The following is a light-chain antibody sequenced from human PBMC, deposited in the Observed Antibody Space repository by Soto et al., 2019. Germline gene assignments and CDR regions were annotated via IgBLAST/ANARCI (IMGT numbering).Light chain of an antibody. Sequence: IVITHAPATLFVTPEERAPLSCRASQSVSGKLAWYQQKPGQAPRLLIYAASSRATGSPDRFSGSGSGTDFTLTISRLEPEDFAVYYCQQYGSSGTFGQGTKVDI. CDR1: QSVSGK. CDR2: AAS. V-gene: IGKV3-20*01. CDR3: QQYGSSGT. J-gene: IGKJ1*01.